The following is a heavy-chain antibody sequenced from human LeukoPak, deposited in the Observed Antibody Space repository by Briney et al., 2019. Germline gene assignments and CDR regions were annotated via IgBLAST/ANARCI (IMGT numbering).Heavy chain of an antibody. CDR1: SGSISSTTYY. CDR2: IYYNGDT. J-gene: IGHJ6*02. CDR3: ARGRRGSYRPGYYYYYGMDV. Sequence: SETLSLTCTVSSGSISSTTYYWAWLRQPPGKGLEWIGSIYYNGDTYYNPSLKSRVIISADTSKNQVSLKLTSVTAADTAVYYCARGRRGSYRPGYYYYYGMDVWGQGTTVTVSS. V-gene: IGHV4-39*07. D-gene: IGHD1-26*01.